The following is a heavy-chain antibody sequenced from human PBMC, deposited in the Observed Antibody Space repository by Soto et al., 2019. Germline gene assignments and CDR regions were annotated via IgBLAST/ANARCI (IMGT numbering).Heavy chain of an antibody. V-gene: IGHV4-30-4*01. CDR3: ARENYYGSGTYFRLDV. D-gene: IGHD3-10*01. Sequence: PSETLSLTCTVSGGSISSGDYYWSWIRQPPGKGLEWIGYIYYSGTTHYNPSLKSRVTISVDTSKNQFSLKLTSVTAADTAVYYCARENYYGSGTYFRLDVWGQATRVTVSS. CDR2: IYYSGTT. CDR1: GGSISSGDYY. J-gene: IGHJ6*02.